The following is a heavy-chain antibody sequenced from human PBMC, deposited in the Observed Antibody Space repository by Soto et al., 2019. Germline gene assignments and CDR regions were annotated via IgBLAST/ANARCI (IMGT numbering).Heavy chain of an antibody. CDR1: GYTFTGYY. CDR2: INPNSGGT. J-gene: IGHJ4*02. Sequence: VKVSCKASGYTFTGYYMHWVRQAPGQGLEWMGWINPNSGGTSYAQKFQGWVTMTRDTSISTAYMELSRLRSDDTAVYYCARDNPYYDSPDYWGQGTLVTVSS. CDR3: ARDNPYYDSPDY. V-gene: IGHV1-2*04. D-gene: IGHD3-22*01.